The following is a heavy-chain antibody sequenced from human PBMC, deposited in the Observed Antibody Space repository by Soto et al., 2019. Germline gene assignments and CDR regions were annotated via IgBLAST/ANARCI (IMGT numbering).Heavy chain of an antibody. D-gene: IGHD4-4*01. J-gene: IGHJ4*02. V-gene: IGHV4-4*07. CDR3: VRATVTTEYFDV. CDR1: RDYIGRYY. CDR2: IYFTGST. Sequence: SETLSLTCTVSRDYIGRYYWGWLRQPTGKALEWLGCIYFTGSTNYNPSFNSRISMSVDTANNQLSLNMTSVTAADTAVYYCVRATVTTEYFDVWGQGALVTVSS.